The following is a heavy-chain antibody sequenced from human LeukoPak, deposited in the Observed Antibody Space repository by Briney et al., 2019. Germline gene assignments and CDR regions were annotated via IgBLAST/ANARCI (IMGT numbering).Heavy chain of an antibody. CDR2: INPRDGST. V-gene: IGHV1-46*01. D-gene: IGHD3-9*01. Sequence: GASVKVSCKASGYSFTNYYMHWVRQAPGQGLAGMGTINPRDGSTTYKQNLQGRVTVTRDTSTSTVYMDLSSLRSEDTAVYYCATSTGYDGVTGYQEDHYCFDYWGQGTLVTVSS. CDR3: ATSTGYDGVTGYQEDHYCFDY. J-gene: IGHJ4*02. CDR1: GYSFTNYY.